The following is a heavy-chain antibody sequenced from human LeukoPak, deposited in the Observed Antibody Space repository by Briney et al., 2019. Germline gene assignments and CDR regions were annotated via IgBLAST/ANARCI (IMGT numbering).Heavy chain of an antibody. Sequence: GGSLRLSCAASGFTFSSYGMSWVRQAPGKGLEWVSAISGSGGSTYYADSVKGRFTISRDNSKNTLYLQMNSLRAEDTAVYYCARDQGYGGNLMDIWGKGTTVTVSS. D-gene: IGHD4-23*01. V-gene: IGHV3-23*01. CDR3: ARDQGYGGNLMDI. CDR1: GFTFSSYG. J-gene: IGHJ6*03. CDR2: ISGSGGST.